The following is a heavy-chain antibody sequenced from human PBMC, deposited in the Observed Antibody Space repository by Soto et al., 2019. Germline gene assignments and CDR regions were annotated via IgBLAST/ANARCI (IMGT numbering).Heavy chain of an antibody. CDR3: ARLPKGSLVTA. V-gene: IGHV3-48*02. CDR2: ISSGSDNI. D-gene: IGHD2-21*02. J-gene: IGHJ4*02. CDR1: GFRFSDHS. Sequence: GGSLRLSCVASGFRFSDHSMTWVRQSPGKGLQWIAYISSGSDNIYYAESVRGRFTVSRDNAKNALFLQMNSLRDDDTATYYCARLPKGSLVTAWGQGTRVTVSS.